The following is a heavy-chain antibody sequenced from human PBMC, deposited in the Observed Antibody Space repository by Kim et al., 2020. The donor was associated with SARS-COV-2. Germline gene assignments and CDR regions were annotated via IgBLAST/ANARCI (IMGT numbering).Heavy chain of an antibody. V-gene: IGHV4-59*01. D-gene: IGHD6-19*01. CDR3: ARDRLVKNAFDV. CDR1: GGSISSYY. CDR2: IYHSGST. J-gene: IGHJ3*01. Sequence: SETLSLTCTVSGGSISSYYWSWIRPPPGNGLEWIGYIYHSGSTNYNPSLKSRVTISVDTSKNQFSLKLSSVTTADTAVYYCARDRLVKNAFDVWCQEKMVTVSS.